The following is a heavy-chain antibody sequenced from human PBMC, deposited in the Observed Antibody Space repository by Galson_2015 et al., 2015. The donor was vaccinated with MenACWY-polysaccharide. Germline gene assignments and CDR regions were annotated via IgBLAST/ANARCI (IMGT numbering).Heavy chain of an antibody. CDR1: GYTFTSYV. CDR2: MNPNSGNT. Sequence: SVKVSCKASGYTFTSYVINWVRQATGQGLEWMGWMNPNSGNTGYPQKFQGRVTMTRNTSISTAYMELSSLRSEDTAVYYCARGIAPAGISVAKGLNDYWGQGTLVTVSS. J-gene: IGHJ4*02. D-gene: IGHD6-19*01. CDR3: ARGIAPAGISVAKGLNDY. V-gene: IGHV1-8*01.